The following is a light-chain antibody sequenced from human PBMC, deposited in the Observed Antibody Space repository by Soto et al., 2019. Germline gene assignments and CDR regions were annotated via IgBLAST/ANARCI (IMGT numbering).Light chain of an antibody. CDR2: GAS. J-gene: IGKJ5*01. CDR3: QHYVTSLTR. Sequence: IGIKPAAAPLAFTRAEKGTVSSGSSQSVTSNYLAWYQQKPGQAPRLLIFGASIRVTGIPDRFIGSGSGTDFTLTIIRLEPEDFAVYYCQHYVTSLTRFGQGTRLEIK. CDR1: QSVTSNY. V-gene: IGKV3-20*01.